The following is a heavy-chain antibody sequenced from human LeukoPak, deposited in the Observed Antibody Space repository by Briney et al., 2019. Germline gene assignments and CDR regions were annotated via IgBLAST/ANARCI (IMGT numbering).Heavy chain of an antibody. CDR1: GFTFSSYA. CDR2: ISYDGSNK. CDR3: AKDPRYNWKPYTSFDY. V-gene: IGHV3-30-3*01. Sequence: PGGSLRLSCAASGFTFSSYAMHWVRQAPGKGLEWVAVISYDGSNKYYADSVKGRFTISRDNSKNTLYLQMNSLRAEDTAVYYCAKDPRYNWKPYTSFDYWGQGTLVTVSS. J-gene: IGHJ4*02. D-gene: IGHD1-20*01.